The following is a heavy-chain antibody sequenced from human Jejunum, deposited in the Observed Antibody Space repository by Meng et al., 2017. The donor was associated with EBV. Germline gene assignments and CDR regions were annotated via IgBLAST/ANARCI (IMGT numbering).Heavy chain of an antibody. Sequence: GRLQESGPGLGQPSGNRSLTCTVSGGSINNKNWWHWVRQAPGKGLEWIGEIDHTGTTHYNPSLKSRVTISLGTSMNQFSLELTSPTPADTAVYYCARDSQYLARGYFDYWGQGALVTVSS. CDR3: ARDSQYLARGYFDY. CDR1: GGSINNKNW. CDR2: IDHTGTT. D-gene: IGHD2/OR15-2a*01. J-gene: IGHJ4*02. V-gene: IGHV4-4*02.